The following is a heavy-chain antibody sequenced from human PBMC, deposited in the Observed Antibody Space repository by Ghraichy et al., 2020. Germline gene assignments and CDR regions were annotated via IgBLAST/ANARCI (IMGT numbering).Heavy chain of an antibody. CDR2: TSDDENTK. CDR3: ARETGLRGKSRYFDY. D-gene: IGHD3-9*01. J-gene: IGHJ4*02. CDR1: GFPFRNYA. V-gene: IGHV3-30-3*01. Sequence: GGSLRLSCAASGFPFRNYAMHWVRQAPGTGLEWVAVTSDDENTKYYADSVKGRLTISRDNSKNILYLQMNNLRIEDTAIYYCARETGLRGKSRYFDYWGQGTLVTVSS.